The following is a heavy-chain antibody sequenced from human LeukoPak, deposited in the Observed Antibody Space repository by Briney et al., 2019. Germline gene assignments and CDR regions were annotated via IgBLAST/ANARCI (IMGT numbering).Heavy chain of an antibody. J-gene: IGHJ4*02. CDR1: GFTFSSYG. D-gene: IGHD3-10*01. V-gene: IGHV3-30*02. CDR3: AKSHMVRGVRYPPDY. CDR2: IRYDGSNK. Sequence: PGGSLRLSCAASGFTFSSYGMHWVRQAPGKGLEWVAFIRYDGSNKYYADSVKGRFTISRDNSKNTLYLQMNSLRAEDTAVYYCAKSHMVRGVRYPPDYWGQGTLVTVSS.